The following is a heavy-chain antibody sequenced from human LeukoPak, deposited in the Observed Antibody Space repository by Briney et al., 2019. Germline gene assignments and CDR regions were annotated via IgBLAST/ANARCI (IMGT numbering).Heavy chain of an antibody. CDR1: GFTFSSFW. D-gene: IGHD3-16*01. V-gene: IGHV3-7*03. CDR3: ARGGGLDV. J-gene: IGHJ6*02. Sequence: GGSLRLSCAASGFTFSSFWVTWVRQAPGKGLEWVANINTDGSAKYYVDSVKGRFTISRDNAKNSLYLQMSNLRAEDTAVYFCARGGGLDVWGQGATVTVSS. CDR2: INTDGSAK.